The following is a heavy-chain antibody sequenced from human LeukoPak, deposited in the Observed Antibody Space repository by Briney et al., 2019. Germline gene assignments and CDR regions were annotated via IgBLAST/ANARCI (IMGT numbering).Heavy chain of an antibody. CDR2: ISSSSRAI. Sequence: GGSLRLSCAASGFAFSTYNMNWVRQAPGKGLEWVSYISSSSRAIYYADSVKGRLTISRDNAKTSLYLQMSSLRDEDTALYFCARSFGDKSFDAFDIWGQGTLVTVSS. J-gene: IGHJ3*02. V-gene: IGHV3-48*02. CDR1: GFAFSTYN. CDR3: ARSFGDKSFDAFDI. D-gene: IGHD3-16*01.